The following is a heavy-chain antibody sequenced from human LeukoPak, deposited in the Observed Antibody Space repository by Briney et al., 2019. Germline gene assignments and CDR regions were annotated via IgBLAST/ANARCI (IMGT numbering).Heavy chain of an antibody. D-gene: IGHD3-22*01. CDR1: GGSISSSSYY. J-gene: IGHJ5*02. CDR2: IYYSGST. V-gene: IGHV4-39*01. CDR3: ARPQLLYDKVWFDP. Sequence: SETLSLTCTVSGGSISSSSYYWGWIRQPPGKGLEWIGSIYYSGSTYYNPSLKSRVTISVDTSKNQFSLKLSSVTAADTAVYYCARPQLLYDKVWFDPWGQGTLVTVSS.